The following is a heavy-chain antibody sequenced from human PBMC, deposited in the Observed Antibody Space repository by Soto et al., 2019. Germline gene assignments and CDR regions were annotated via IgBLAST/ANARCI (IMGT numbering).Heavy chain of an antibody. Sequence: QVQLLQSGAEVKKPGSSVRVSCEASGGTFRTYAISWVRQAPGQGLEWMGEIIPIFGTVNYAQKFQGRVTITADESTTTAYMDVRSRRSEDTAVYYCAKGAVAGTPTSYYYYGMDVWGQGTTVTVSS. V-gene: IGHV1-69*12. J-gene: IGHJ6*02. CDR1: GGTFRTYA. CDR2: IIPIFGTV. CDR3: AKGAVAGTPTSYYYYGMDV. D-gene: IGHD6-19*01.